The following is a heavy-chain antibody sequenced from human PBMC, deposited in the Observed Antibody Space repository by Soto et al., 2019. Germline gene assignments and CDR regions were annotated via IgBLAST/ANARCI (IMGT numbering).Heavy chain of an antibody. Sequence: QVQLVQSGAEVKKPGSSVKVSCKASGGTFSSYAISWVRQAPGQGLEWMGGIIPIFGTANYAQKFQGRVTITADEATSTAYMELSSLRSEDTVEYYCARQITTVTTSWFDPWGQGTLVTVSS. CDR3: ARQITTVTTSWFDP. CDR1: GGTFSSYA. D-gene: IGHD4-17*01. V-gene: IGHV1-69*01. J-gene: IGHJ5*02. CDR2: IIPIFGTA.